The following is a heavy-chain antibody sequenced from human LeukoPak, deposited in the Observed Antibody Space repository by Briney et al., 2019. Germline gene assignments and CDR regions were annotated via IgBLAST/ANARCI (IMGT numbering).Heavy chain of an antibody. CDR2: INHSGST. CDR3: SGGEIAAAEFTPIYYGMDV. Sequence: SETLSLTCAVYGGSFSGYYWSWIRQPPGKGLEWIGEINHSGSTNYNPSLRSRVTISVDTSKNQFSLKLSSVTAADTAVYYCSGGEIAAAEFTPIYYGMDVWGQGTTVTVSS. V-gene: IGHV4-34*03. D-gene: IGHD6-13*01. CDR1: GGSFSGYY. J-gene: IGHJ6*02.